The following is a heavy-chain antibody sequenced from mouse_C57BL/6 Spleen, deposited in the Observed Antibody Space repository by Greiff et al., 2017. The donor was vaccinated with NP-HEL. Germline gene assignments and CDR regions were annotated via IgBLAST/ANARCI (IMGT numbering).Heavy chain of an antibody. CDR2: ISSGSSTI. V-gene: IGHV5-17*01. CDR3: ARRTVVESFDY. J-gene: IGHJ2*01. CDR1: GFTFSDYG. Sequence: EVHLVESGGGLVKPGGSLKLSCAASGFTFSDYGMHWVRQAPEKGLEWVAYISSGSSTIYYADTVKGRCTISRDNAKNTLFLQMTSLRSEDTAMYYCARRTVVESFDYWGQGTTLTVSS. D-gene: IGHD1-1*01.